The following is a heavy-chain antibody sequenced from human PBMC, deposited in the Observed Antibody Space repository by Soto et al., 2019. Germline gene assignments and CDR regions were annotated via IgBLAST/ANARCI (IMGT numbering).Heavy chain of an antibody. CDR3: ERHPNMIPFDS. CDR1: GFSFTSYW. J-gene: IGHJ4*02. D-gene: IGHD3-22*01. CDR2: IDPDDSYS. Sequence: PXESLKISCKVSGFSFTSYWISWVRQMPGKGLEWMGRIDPDDSYSDYSPSFQGHVTFSVDTSINTAYLQWKNLKASDTGIYYCERHPNMIPFDSWGQGPLGTASS. V-gene: IGHV5-10-1*01.